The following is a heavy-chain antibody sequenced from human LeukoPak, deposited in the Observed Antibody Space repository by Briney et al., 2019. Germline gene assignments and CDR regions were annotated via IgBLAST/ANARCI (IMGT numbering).Heavy chain of an antibody. CDR1: GFTFSSYW. CDR2: IKQDGSEK. J-gene: IGHJ4*02. V-gene: IGHV3-7*01. CDR3: ARDTPPPWGAGFEY. Sequence: GGSLRLSCAASGFTFSSYWMSWVRQAPGKGLEWVANIKQDGSEKYYVDSVRGRFTISRDNAKNSLYLQMNSLRAEDTAVYYCARDTPPPWGAGFEYWGQGTLVTVSS. D-gene: IGHD7-27*01.